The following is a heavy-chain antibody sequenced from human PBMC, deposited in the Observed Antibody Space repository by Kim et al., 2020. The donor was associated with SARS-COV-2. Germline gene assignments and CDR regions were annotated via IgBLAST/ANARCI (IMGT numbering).Heavy chain of an antibody. CDR2: T. J-gene: IGHJ5*02. CDR3: AKLLRGPYRFDP. V-gene: IGHV4-59*08. Sequence: TKYNPSLKSRVTRSVDTSKNQFSLRLRSVAAADTAVYYCAKLLRGPYRFDPWGQGTLVTVSS. D-gene: IGHD1-26*01.